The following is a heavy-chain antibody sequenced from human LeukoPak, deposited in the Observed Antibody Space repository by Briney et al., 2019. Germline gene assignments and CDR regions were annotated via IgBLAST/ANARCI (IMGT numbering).Heavy chain of an antibody. CDR2: IWSDGGNT. Sequence: PGRSLRLSCAASGFTFSSYVMHWVRQAPGKGLEWVAAIWSDGGNTYYADSVKGRFTISRDNSKNTLHLQMSSLRAEDTAMYFCARDVVGATGYFEHWGQGTLATVSS. D-gene: IGHD1-26*01. CDR3: ARDVVGATGYFEH. V-gene: IGHV3-33*01. CDR1: GFTFSSYV. J-gene: IGHJ4*02.